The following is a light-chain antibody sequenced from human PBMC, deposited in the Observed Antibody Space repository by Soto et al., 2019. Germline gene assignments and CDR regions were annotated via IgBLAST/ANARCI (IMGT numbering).Light chain of an antibody. V-gene: IGLV2-14*01. CDR3: SSYTSSSTLD. CDR1: SSDVGGYNY. J-gene: IGLJ1*01. CDR2: DVS. Sequence: QSAPTQPASVSGSPGQSITISCTGTSSDVGGYNYVSWYQQHPGKAPKLMIYDVSNRPSGVSNRFSGSKSGNTAPLTISGLQAEDEADYYCSSYTSSSTLDFGTGTKVTVL.